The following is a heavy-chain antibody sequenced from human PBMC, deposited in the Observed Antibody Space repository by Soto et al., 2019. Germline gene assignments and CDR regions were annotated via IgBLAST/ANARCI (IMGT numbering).Heavy chain of an antibody. J-gene: IGHJ4*02. D-gene: IGHD6-13*01. CDR3: ARPRIAAAIPFDSYFDY. Sequence: GESLKISCKGSGYSFTSYWIGWVRQMPGKGLEWMGIIYPGDSDTRYSPSFQGQVTISADKSISTAYLQWSSLKASDTAMYYCARPRIAAAIPFDSYFDYWGQGTLVTVSS. CDR2: IYPGDSDT. CDR1: GYSFTSYW. V-gene: IGHV5-51*01.